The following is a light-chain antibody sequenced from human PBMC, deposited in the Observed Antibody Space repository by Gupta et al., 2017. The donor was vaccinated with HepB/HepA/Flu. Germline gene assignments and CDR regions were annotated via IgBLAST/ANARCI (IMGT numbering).Light chain of an antibody. CDR3: AAWDDSLSGYV. CDR2: TSN. J-gene: IGLJ1*01. CDR1: RSTIGSNY. Sequence: QSLLTQTPSASGTPGQSVPISCSGSRSTIGSNYVYWFKQLPGTAPKLVAYTSNQRPSGVPGRISGAKSDTSASRASRGLRSEDEADYYCAAWDDSLSGYVFGTGTTVTVL. V-gene: IGLV1-47*01.